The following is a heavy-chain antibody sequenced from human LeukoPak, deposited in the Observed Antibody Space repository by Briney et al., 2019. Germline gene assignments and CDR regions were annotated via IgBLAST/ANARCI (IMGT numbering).Heavy chain of an antibody. D-gene: IGHD3-3*01. CDR3: ATSGIIAIFGVVKKYMDV. J-gene: IGHJ6*04. CDR1: SYSMSGFDY. Sequence: SETLSLTCAVSSYSMSGFDYWGWIRQPPGKGLEWIGTIYYNGNSFYNPSLKSRVTISIDTSKNQFSLKLTSVTAADTAVYYCATSGIIAIFGVVKKYMDVWGKGTTVSVSS. CDR2: IYYNGNS. V-gene: IGHV4-38-2*01.